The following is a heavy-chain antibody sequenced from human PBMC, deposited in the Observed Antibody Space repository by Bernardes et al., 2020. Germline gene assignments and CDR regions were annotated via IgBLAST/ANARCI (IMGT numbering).Heavy chain of an antibody. CDR1: GDSITNTNW. V-gene: IGHV4-4*02. CDR2: IHHSGTT. CDR3: VRESLAPAPTDAFDI. Sequence: SETLSLTCAVSGDSITNTNWWSWVRQPPGKGLEWIGEIHHSGTTNYNPSLKSRVTISMDKSNNQFSLILSSVTAADTAIYYCVRESLAPAPTDAFDIWGQGTMVSVSS. J-gene: IGHJ3*02.